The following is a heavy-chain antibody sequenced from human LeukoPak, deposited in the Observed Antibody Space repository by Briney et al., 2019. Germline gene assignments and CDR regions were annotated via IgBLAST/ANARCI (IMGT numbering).Heavy chain of an antibody. CDR1: GYTFTGYY. CDR3: ARGGYSGSYFTFDY. Sequence: ASVTVSCKASGYTFTGYYMHWVRQAPGQGLEWMGGIIPIFGTANYAQKFQGRVTITTDESTSTAYMELSSLRSEDTAVYYCARGGYSGSYFTFDYWGQGTLVTVSS. D-gene: IGHD1-26*01. J-gene: IGHJ4*02. CDR2: IIPIFGTA. V-gene: IGHV1-69*05.